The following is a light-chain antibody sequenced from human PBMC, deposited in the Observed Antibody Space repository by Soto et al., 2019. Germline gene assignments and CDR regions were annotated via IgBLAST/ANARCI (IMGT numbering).Light chain of an antibody. CDR2: AAS. J-gene: IGKJ5*01. CDR3: HQHGYSPTT. V-gene: IGKV3-20*01. Sequence: DIVMTQSPATLTLSPGGMATLSCSASQRISSSHLAWYQHKPGQAPRLLIYAASSRATGSPDRFSGGGSATDFTLPTRRLDPADFAVYYCHQHGYSPTTLGQGTRLEIK. CDR1: QRISSSH.